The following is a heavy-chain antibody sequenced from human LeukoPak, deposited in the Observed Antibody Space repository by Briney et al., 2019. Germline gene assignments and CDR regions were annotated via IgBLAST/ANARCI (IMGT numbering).Heavy chain of an antibody. V-gene: IGHV3-48*01. Sequence: GGSLRLSCAASGFTFSSYNMNWVRQAPGKGLEWVSYISPSSSIMYYADSVKGRFTISRDNSKNTLYLQMNSLRAEDTAVYYCAKNVGGAYENWGQGTLVTVSS. CDR3: AKNVGGAYEN. CDR2: ISPSSSIM. J-gene: IGHJ4*02. CDR1: GFTFSSYN. D-gene: IGHD3-16*01.